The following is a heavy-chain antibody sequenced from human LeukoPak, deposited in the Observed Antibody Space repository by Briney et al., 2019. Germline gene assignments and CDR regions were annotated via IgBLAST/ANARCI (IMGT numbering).Heavy chain of an antibody. V-gene: IGHV4-34*01. CDR1: GGSFSGYY. CDR3: ARADEYYYDSSGYNRADAFDI. CDR2: INHSGST. Sequence: SETLSLTCAVYGGSFSGYYWSWIRQPPGKGLEWIGEINHSGSTNYNPSLKSRVTISVDTSKNQFSLKLSSVTAADTAVYYCARADEYYYDSSGYNRADAFDIWGQGTMVTVSS. D-gene: IGHD3-22*01. J-gene: IGHJ3*02.